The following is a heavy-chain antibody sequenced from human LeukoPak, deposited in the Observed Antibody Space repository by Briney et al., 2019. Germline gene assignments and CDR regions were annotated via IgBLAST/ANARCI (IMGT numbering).Heavy chain of an antibody. J-gene: IGHJ4*02. D-gene: IGHD3-22*01. Sequence: ASVKVSCKASGYTFTSYDINWVRQATGQGLEWMGWMNPNSGNTGYAQKFQGRVTMTRNTSISTAYMELSSLRSEDTAVYYCARGPPHDYYDSSGYWTYYFDYWGRGTLVTVSS. CDR3: ARGPPHDYYDSSGYWTYYFDY. CDR2: MNPNSGNT. CDR1: GYTFTSYD. V-gene: IGHV1-8*01.